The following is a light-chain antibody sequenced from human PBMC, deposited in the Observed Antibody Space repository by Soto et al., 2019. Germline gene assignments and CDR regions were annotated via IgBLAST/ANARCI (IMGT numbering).Light chain of an antibody. CDR1: QSISSY. CDR3: QQSYSTPLT. CDR2: AAS. V-gene: IGKV1-39*01. J-gene: IGKJ4*01. Sequence: DIQMTQSPSSLSASVGDRVTITCRASQSISSYLNWYQQKPGKAPKLLIYAASSLQSGVPSRFSGGGSGTDFTLTIGSLQPEDFATYYCQQSYSTPLTFGGGTKVEIK.